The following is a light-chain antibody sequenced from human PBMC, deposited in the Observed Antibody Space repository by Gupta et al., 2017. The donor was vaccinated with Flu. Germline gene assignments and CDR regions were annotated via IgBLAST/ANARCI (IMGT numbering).Light chain of an antibody. CDR1: SSDVGSYNL. V-gene: IGLV2-23*02. Sequence: QSALTQPPSVSGSPGQSITISCTGTSSDVGSYNLVSWYQQHPGKAPKLMIYEVSKRPSGVSNRFSGSKSGNTASLTISGLQAEDEADYYCCSYAGSSTLVFGGGTKLTAL. J-gene: IGLJ2*01. CDR3: CSYAGSSTLV. CDR2: EVS.